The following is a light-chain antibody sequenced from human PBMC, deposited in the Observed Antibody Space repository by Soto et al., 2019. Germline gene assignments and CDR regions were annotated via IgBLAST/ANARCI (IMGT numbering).Light chain of an antibody. CDR3: SSYTSSSTYV. CDR1: SSDVYTYKY. CDR2: EVS. V-gene: IGLV2-14*01. Sequence: SVLTQPASVSGSPGQSITISCTGTSSDVYTYKYVSWYQQPPGKAPKLMIYEVSNRPSGVSNRFSGSKSGNTASLTISGLQAEDEADYYCSSYTSSSTYVFGTGTKVNVL. J-gene: IGLJ1*01.